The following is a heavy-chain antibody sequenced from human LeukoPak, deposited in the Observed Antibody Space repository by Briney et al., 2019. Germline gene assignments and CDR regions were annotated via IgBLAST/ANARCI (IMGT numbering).Heavy chain of an antibody. CDR1: GYSFTFND. Sequence: EASVKVSCKSAGYSFTFNDNDWIRQATGQGLEWMGWMNPNSGNTGYAQKFQGRVTMTRNTSISTAYMELSSLRSEDTAVYYCARGHIIFSSSWINDWGQGTLVTVSS. CDR3: ARGHIIFSSSWIND. V-gene: IGHV1-8*01. J-gene: IGHJ1*01. D-gene: IGHD6-13*01. CDR2: MNPNSGNT.